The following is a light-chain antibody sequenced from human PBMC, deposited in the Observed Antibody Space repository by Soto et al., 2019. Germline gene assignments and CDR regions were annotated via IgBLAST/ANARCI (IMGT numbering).Light chain of an antibody. CDR1: QSINKAD. J-gene: IGKJ1*01. V-gene: IGKV3-20*01. CDR3: QHSGDFRWT. CDR2: GAS. Sequence: IVLTQFPGTLALSPGDRATLSYRASQSINKADLVWYQVKPGQAPRRLIYGASSRATGIPDRFSGRGFGTDFTITISRLEPEDFAVYYCQHSGDFRWTFGQGTKVDIK.